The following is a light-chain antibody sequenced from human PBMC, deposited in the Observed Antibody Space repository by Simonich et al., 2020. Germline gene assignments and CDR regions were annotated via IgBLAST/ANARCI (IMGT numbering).Light chain of an antibody. J-gene: IGLJ3*02. Sequence: SYALTQPSSVSVSSGQTARINCSGEVLAKKKYARRVQQKPGQAPVLVIYKDSERPSGIPERFSGSSSRTTVTLTISGAQVEDEADYYCYSAADNNWVFGGGTKLTVL. CDR2: KDS. V-gene: IGLV3-27*01. CDR3: YSAADNNWV. CDR1: VLAKKKY.